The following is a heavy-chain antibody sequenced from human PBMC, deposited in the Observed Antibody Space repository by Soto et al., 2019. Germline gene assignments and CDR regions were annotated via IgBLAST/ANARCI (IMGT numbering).Heavy chain of an antibody. Sequence: EVQLVESGGGLVQPGGSLRLSCAASEFIFSTYWMSWVRQAPGKGLEWVATIKQEGSETYYVDSVEGRFTISRDNAKNSLHLQMNSLRVEGTAVYYCARQGRGRFSWYFDLWGRGTLVTVSS. J-gene: IGHJ2*01. CDR3: ARQGRGRFSWYFDL. CDR1: EFIFSTYW. V-gene: IGHV3-7*01. CDR2: IKQEGSET. D-gene: IGHD3-3*01.